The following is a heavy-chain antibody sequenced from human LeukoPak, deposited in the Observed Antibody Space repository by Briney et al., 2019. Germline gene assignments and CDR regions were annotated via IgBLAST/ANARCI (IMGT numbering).Heavy chain of an antibody. CDR3: ARGGSDYGPFDY. Sequence: GRSLRLSCAASGLTFSSYAMHWVRQAPGKGLEWVAVISYDGSNKYYADSVKGRFTISRDNSKNTLYPQMNSLRAEDTAVYYCARGGSDYGPFDYWGQGTLVTVSS. CDR1: GLTFSSYA. D-gene: IGHD4-17*01. J-gene: IGHJ4*02. V-gene: IGHV3-30-3*01. CDR2: ISYDGSNK.